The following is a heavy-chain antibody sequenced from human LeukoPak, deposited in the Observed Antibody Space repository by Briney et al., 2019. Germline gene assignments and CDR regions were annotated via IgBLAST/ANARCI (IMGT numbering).Heavy chain of an antibody. CDR2: IYTSGST. Sequence: PSQTLSLTCTVSGGSISSGSYYWSWIRQPAGKGLEWIGRIYTSGSTNYNPSLESRVTISVDMSKNHFSLKLSSVTAADTAVYYCAGRLPLALWGQGTMVTVSS. D-gene: IGHD5-12*01. CDR3: AGRLPLAL. V-gene: IGHV4-61*02. CDR1: GGSISSGSYY. J-gene: IGHJ3*01.